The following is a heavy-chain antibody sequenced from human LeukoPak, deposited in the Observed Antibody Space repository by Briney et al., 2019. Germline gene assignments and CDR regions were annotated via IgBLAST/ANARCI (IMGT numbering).Heavy chain of an antibody. CDR1: GFTFTNYE. CDR2: IWYDGSNK. V-gene: IGHV3-33*08. Sequence: GGSLRLSCAASGFTFTNYEMNWVRQAPGKGLEWVAVIWYDGSNKYYADSVKGRFTISRDNSKNTLYLQMNSLRAEDTAMYYCARDFTLYGSFSWFDYWGQGTLVTVSS. J-gene: IGHJ4*02. D-gene: IGHD6-6*01. CDR3: ARDFTLYGSFSWFDY.